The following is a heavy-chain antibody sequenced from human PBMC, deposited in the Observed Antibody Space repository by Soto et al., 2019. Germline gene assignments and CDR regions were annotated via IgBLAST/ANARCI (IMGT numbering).Heavy chain of an antibody. CDR2: IYHSGST. D-gene: IGHD3-9*01. CDR1: GYSISSGYH. Sequence: PSETLSLTCAVSGYSISSGYHWGWIRQPPGKGLEWIGSIYHSGSTYYNPSLKSRVTISVDTSKNQFSLKLSSVTAADTAVYYCARVPRYIVDPWGQGTPVTVSS. V-gene: IGHV4-38-2*01. J-gene: IGHJ5*02. CDR3: ARVPRYIVDP.